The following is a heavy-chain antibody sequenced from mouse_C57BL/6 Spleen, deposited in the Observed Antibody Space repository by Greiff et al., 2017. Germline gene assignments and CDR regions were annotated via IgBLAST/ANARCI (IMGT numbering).Heavy chain of an antibody. CDR3: ARANWDFAWFAY. Sequence: EVHLVESGGGLVKPGGSLKLSCAASGFTFSDYGMHWVRRAPEKGLEWVAYISSGSSTIYYADTVKGRFTISRDNAKNTLFLQMTSLRSEDTAMYYCARANWDFAWFAYWGQGTLVTVSA. V-gene: IGHV5-17*01. D-gene: IGHD4-1*01. CDR2: ISSGSSTI. CDR1: GFTFSDYG. J-gene: IGHJ3*01.